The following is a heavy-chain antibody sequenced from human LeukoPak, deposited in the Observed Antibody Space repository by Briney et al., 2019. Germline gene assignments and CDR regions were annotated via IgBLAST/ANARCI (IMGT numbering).Heavy chain of an antibody. D-gene: IGHD6-19*01. J-gene: IGHJ4*02. V-gene: IGHV3-23*01. CDR1: GFTFSSYA. Sequence: QAGGSLRLSCAASGFTFSSYAVTWVRQAPGKGLEWVLAISGGGDSTYYVDSVKGRFTISRDNSKNTLYLQMNSLRAEDTAVYYCASQMGIAVAGTDYWGQGTLVTVSS. CDR2: ISGGGDST. CDR3: ASQMGIAVAGTDY.